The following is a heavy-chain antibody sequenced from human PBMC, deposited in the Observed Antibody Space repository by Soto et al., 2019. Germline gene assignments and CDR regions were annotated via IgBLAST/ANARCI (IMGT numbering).Heavy chain of an antibody. J-gene: IGHJ4*02. CDR3: ARDAMRGGDFDY. CDR1: GFNFNNYW. Sequence: GGSLRLSCAVSGFNFNNYWMNWVRLAPGEGLEWVANIDQAGSEKYYVGSVKGRFTVSRDNAKNSLFLQMNSLRAEDTAVYYCARDAMRGGDFDYWGRGTLVTVSS. CDR2: IDQAGSEK. D-gene: IGHD3-10*01. V-gene: IGHV3-7*05.